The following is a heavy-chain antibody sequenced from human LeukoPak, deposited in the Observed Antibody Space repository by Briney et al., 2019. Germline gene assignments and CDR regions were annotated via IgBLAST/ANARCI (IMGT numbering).Heavy chain of an antibody. Sequence: PSETLSLTCTLSGRSISSYYWRWLRQPPGKGLEWIGYIHYSGSTNFNPSLKSRVTMSVDTSKNQFSLKLSSVTAADTAVYYCARAKGGLSIYYYYYMDVWGKGTTVTISS. CDR1: GRSISSYY. CDR2: IHYSGST. J-gene: IGHJ6*03. V-gene: IGHV4-59*12. D-gene: IGHD3-16*01. CDR3: ARAKGGLSIYYYYYMDV.